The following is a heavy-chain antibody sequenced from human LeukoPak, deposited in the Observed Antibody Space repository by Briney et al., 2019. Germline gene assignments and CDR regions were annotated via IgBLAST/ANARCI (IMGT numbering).Heavy chain of an antibody. V-gene: IGHV3-21*01. CDR2: INSSCRYK. CDR3: ARLRGYSSPTGVDY. CDR1: GCTFSSYS. Sequence: GGSVSLSCAASGCTFSSYSMNWVRQPAGKGLEWVSSINSSCRYKYYADSVKGRFTIPRDNAKNSLYLQRNSLSAEDTAVYYCARLRGYSSPTGVDYWGQGTLVTVPP. D-gene: IGHD5-18*01. J-gene: IGHJ4*02.